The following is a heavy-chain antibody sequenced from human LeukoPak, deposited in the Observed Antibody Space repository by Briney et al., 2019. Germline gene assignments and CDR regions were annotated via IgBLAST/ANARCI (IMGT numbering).Heavy chain of an antibody. J-gene: IGHJ4*02. D-gene: IGHD6-13*01. CDR3: AKSAGPGDY. CDR2: ISYDGSNK. V-gene: IGHV3-30*18. Sequence: GGSLRLSCAASGFTFSSYGMHWVRQAPGKGLEWVAVISYDGSNKYYADSVKGRFTISRDNSKNTLYLLMNSLRAEDTAVYYCAKSAGPGDYWGQGTLVTVSS. CDR1: GFTFSSYG.